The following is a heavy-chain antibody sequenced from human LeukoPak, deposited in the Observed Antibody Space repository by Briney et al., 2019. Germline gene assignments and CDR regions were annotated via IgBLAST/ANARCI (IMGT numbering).Heavy chain of an antibody. CDR2: IYYSGST. J-gene: IGHJ4*02. V-gene: IGHV4-39*07. CDR3: ARDRSGSYYY. D-gene: IGHD1-26*01. Sequence: SGTLSLTCAVSGGSISSSSYYWGWIRQPPGKGLEWIGSIYYSGSTYYNPSLKSRVTISVDTSKNQFSLKLSSVTAADTAVYYCARDRSGSYYYWGQGTLVTVSS. CDR1: GGSISSSSYY.